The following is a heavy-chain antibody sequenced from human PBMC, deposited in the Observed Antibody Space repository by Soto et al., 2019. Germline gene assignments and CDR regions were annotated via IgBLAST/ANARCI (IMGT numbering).Heavy chain of an antibody. CDR3: ARGDYGGNSDDY. J-gene: IGHJ4*02. V-gene: IGHV4-34*01. Sequence: QVLLQQWGAGLLKPSETLSLTCAVYGGAFSDYYWSWIRQSPGKGLEWIGEINHSGSTNYNPSLKSRVIISVDASKNQFSLKLGTVTAAYTAVYYCARGDYGGNSDDYWGRGTLVTVSS. D-gene: IGHD4-17*01. CDR2: INHSGST. CDR1: GGAFSDYY.